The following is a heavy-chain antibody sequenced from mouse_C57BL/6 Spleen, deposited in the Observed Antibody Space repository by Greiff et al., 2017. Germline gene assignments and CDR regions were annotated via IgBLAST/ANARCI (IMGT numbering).Heavy chain of an antibody. J-gene: IGHJ3*01. D-gene: IGHD2-4*01. CDR2: IFPGSGST. CDR1: GYTFTDYY. V-gene: IGHV1-75*01. Sequence: VQLQQSGPELVKPGASVKISCKASGYTFTDYYINWVKQRPGQGLEGIGWIFPGSGSTYYNEKFKGKATLTVDKYSSTAYMLLSSLTSEDSAVYFCARSEGYDYDWFAYWGQGTLVTVSA. CDR3: ARSEGYDYDWFAY.